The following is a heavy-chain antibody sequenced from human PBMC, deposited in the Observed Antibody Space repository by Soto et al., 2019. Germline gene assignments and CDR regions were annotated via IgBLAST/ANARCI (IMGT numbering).Heavy chain of an antibody. D-gene: IGHD1-1*01. CDR3: ARDNSAAKGVLDH. V-gene: IGHV1-46*04. CDR1: GYTXTNYY. Sequence: SXKVSFKASGYTXTNYYLHWVRQAPGQGLEWVGMINPSARSASYAQKLRGRLTMDRDTSTTTVYMELSRLTFEYTDVYFCARDNSAAKGVLDHWGQGTLGTVS. CDR2: INPSARSA. J-gene: IGHJ4*02.